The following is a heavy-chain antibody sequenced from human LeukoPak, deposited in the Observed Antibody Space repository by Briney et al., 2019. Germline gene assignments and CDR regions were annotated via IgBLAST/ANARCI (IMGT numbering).Heavy chain of an antibody. Sequence: PSETLSLTCTVSGGSISSYYWSWIRQPPGEELEWIGYIYYSGSTNYNPSLKSRVTISLDTSKNQFSLKLSSVTAADTAVYYCARRVVVVTANDKSDAFDVWGQGTVVTVSS. V-gene: IGHV4-59*01. CDR2: IYYSGST. CDR1: GGSISSYY. J-gene: IGHJ3*01. D-gene: IGHD2-21*02. CDR3: ARRVVVVTANDKSDAFDV.